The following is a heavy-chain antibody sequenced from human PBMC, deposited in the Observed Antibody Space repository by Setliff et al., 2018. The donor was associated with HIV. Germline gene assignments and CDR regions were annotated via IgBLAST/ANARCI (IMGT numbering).Heavy chain of an antibody. J-gene: IGHJ4*02. Sequence: SVKVSCKASGYTFTSYGISWVRQAPGQGLEWMGGIIPIFGTANYAQKFQGRVTITTDESTSTAYMELSSLRSEDTALYYCARTREMVRGVITPAFDYWGLGTLVTVSS. CDR2: IIPIFGTA. CDR3: ARTREMVRGVITPAFDY. D-gene: IGHD3-10*01. V-gene: IGHV1-69*05. CDR1: GYTFTSYG.